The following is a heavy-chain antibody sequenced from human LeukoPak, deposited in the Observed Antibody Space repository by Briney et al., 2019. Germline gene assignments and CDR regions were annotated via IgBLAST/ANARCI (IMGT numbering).Heavy chain of an antibody. Sequence: PSETLSLTCVVSGYSISSGYYWGWIRQPPGKGLEWIGSISHSADTYYNPSLRSRVTISEDTSKNQFSLNLSSVTAADTAVYSCARLGRYCSGSTCYPTNFGNWGQGTLVTVSS. CDR1: GYSISSGYY. CDR3: ARLGRYCSGSTCYPTNFGN. CDR2: ISHSADT. D-gene: IGHD2-15*01. J-gene: IGHJ4*02. V-gene: IGHV4-38-2*01.